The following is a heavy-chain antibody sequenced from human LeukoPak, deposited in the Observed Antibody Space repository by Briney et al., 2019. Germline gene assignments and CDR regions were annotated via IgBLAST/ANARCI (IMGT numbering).Heavy chain of an antibody. CDR2: ISAYNGNT. CDR3: ARYLYGSGPNHFDY. Sequence: ASVKVSCKASGYTFTSYGISWVRQAPGQGLEWVGWISAYNGNTNYAQKLQGRVTMTTDTSTSTAYMELRSLRSDDTAVYYCARYLYGSGPNHFDYWGQGTLVTVSS. CDR1: GYTFTSYG. J-gene: IGHJ4*02. V-gene: IGHV1-18*01. D-gene: IGHD3-10*01.